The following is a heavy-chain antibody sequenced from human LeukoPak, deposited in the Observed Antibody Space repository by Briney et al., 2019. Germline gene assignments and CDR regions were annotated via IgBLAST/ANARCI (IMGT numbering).Heavy chain of an antibody. CDR2: ISGSGGST. V-gene: IGHV3-23*01. J-gene: IGHJ4*02. CDR1: GFSFSSYA. D-gene: IGHD1-14*01. CDR3: VLGTAHFDY. Sequence: GGSLRFSCAASGFSFSSYAMSWVRQAPGKRLEWVSAISGSGGSTYYADSVKGRFTISRDNSKNTLYLQMNSLRAEDTAVYYCVLGTAHFDYWGQGTLVTVSS.